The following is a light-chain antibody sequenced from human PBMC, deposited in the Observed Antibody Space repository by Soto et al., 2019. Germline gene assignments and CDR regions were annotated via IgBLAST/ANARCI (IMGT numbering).Light chain of an antibody. V-gene: IGKV1D-13*01. J-gene: IGKJ4*01. Sequence: AIQLTQSPSSLSASVGDRVTITCRASQGISSALAWYQQKPGKAPKSLIYDASSLESGVPSRFSGSGSGTDFTLTISSLQPEDFATYYCQQFNNWITFGGGTKVEIK. CDR3: QQFNNWIT. CDR1: QGISSA. CDR2: DAS.